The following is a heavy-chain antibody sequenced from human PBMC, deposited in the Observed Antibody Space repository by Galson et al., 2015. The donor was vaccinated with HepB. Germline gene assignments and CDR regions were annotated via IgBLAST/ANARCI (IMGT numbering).Heavy chain of an antibody. CDR2: IYHSGST. CDR1: GGSISSSNW. V-gene: IGHV4-4*02. Sequence: SETLSLTCAVSGGSISSSNWWSWVRQPPGKGLEWIGEIYHSGSTNYNPSLKSRVTISVDKSKNQFSLKLSSVTAADTAVYYCARLRNGIAARDFDYWGQGTLVTVSS. CDR3: ARLRNGIAARDFDY. J-gene: IGHJ4*02. D-gene: IGHD6-6*01.